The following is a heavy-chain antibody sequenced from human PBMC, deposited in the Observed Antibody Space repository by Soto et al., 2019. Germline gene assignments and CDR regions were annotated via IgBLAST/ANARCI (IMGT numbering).Heavy chain of an antibody. V-gene: IGHV4-59*01. CDR3: ARAGTSTWYFDL. CDR1: VDSISTYY. CDR2: IYHSGST. Sequence: QVQLQESGPGLVKPSETLSLTCSVSVDSISTYYWNWIRQPPGGGLEWIGHIYHSGSTNYNPSLQSRXXMXVXXSKNHFSLKLSSLTAADTAVYYCARAGTSTWYFDLWGRGTLVTVSS. J-gene: IGHJ2*01. D-gene: IGHD2-2*01.